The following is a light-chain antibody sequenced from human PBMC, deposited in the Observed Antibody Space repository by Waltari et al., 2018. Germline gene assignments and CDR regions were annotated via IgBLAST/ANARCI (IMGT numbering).Light chain of an antibody. CDR1: QNINYN. Sequence: EIVMTQSPGTLSVSPGESATLSCRAHQNINYNLAWYQQRPGQAPRLVVYGVSTRAAGIPRRFSGRGSGTEFTLTISSLQSEDFGVYYCQQYDDWPRTFGQGTKVEIK. CDR3: QQYDDWPRT. V-gene: IGKV3-15*01. J-gene: IGKJ1*01. CDR2: GVS.